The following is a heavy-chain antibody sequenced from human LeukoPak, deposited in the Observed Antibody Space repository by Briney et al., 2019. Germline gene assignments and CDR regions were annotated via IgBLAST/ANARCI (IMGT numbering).Heavy chain of an antibody. Sequence: SVKVSCKASGGTFSSYAISWVRQALGQGLEWMGRIIPILGIANYAQKFQGRVTITADKSTSTAYMELSSLRSEDTAVYYCARDGDEGYYDSSGYFDYWGQGTLVTVSS. J-gene: IGHJ4*02. V-gene: IGHV1-69*04. CDR2: IIPILGIA. CDR1: GGTFSSYA. D-gene: IGHD3-22*01. CDR3: ARDGDEGYYDSSGYFDY.